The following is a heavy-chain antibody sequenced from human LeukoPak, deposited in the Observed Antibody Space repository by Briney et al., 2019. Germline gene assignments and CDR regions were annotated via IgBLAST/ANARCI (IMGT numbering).Heavy chain of an antibody. CDR1: GYSFTSYW. J-gene: IGHJ3*02. CDR2: IYPGDSDT. CDR3: ARDRGSGSYYSHDAFDI. V-gene: IGHV5-51*01. D-gene: IGHD3-10*01. Sequence: GGSLKISCKGSGYSFTSYWIGWVRQMPGKGLEWMGIIYPGDSDTRYSPSFQGQVTISADKSISTAYLQWSSLKASDTAMYYCARDRGSGSYYSHDAFDIWGQGTMVTVSS.